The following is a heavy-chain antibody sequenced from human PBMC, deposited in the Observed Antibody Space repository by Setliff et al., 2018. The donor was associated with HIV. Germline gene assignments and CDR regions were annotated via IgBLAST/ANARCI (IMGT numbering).Heavy chain of an antibody. D-gene: IGHD5-18*01. CDR2: INHSGST. CDR3: ARYDGYKVSFDN. Sequence: SETLPPTCGSYGGSLSDYYWNWIRQPPGKGLEWIAEINHSGSTNYNPSLKSRATISVDTSQNQLSLKLSSVTAADTAMYYCARYDGYKVSFDNWGPGTLVTVSS. V-gene: IGHV4-34*01. CDR1: GGSLSDYY. J-gene: IGHJ4*02.